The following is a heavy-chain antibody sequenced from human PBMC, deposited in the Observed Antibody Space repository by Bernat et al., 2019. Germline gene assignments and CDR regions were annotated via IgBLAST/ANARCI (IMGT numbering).Heavy chain of an antibody. CDR3: AKERGVTGKWNYPFFDY. V-gene: IGHV1-3*04. CDR1: RYTFTSYT. D-gene: IGHD1-7*01. Sequence: QVQLVQSGAEVKKPGASVKVSCKTSRYTFTSYTIHWMRQAPGQRLEWMGWINTGNGNTEYSQKFQGRVTITRDTSASTAYMDLSRLRSEDTAFYYCAKERGVTGKWNYPFFDYWGQGTLVTVSS. CDR2: INTGNGNT. J-gene: IGHJ4*02.